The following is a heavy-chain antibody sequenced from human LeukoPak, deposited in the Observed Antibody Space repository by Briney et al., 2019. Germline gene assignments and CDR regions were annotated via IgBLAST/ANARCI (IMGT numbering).Heavy chain of an antibody. Sequence: SETLSLTCAVYGGSFSGYYWSWIRQPPGKGLEWIGEINHSGSTNYNPSLKSRVTISVDTSKNQFSLKLSSVTAADTAVYYCARVAAWGGAARRPYYYYYMDVWGKGTTVTVSS. CDR1: GGSFSGYY. V-gene: IGHV4-34*01. CDR3: ARVAAWGGAARRPYYYYYMDV. CDR2: INHSGST. J-gene: IGHJ6*03. D-gene: IGHD6-6*01.